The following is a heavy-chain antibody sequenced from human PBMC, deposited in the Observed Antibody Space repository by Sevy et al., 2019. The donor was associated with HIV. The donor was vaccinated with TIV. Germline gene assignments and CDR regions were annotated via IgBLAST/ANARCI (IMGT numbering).Heavy chain of an antibody. CDR2: ISYDGSKR. D-gene: IGHD2-2*01. CDR1: GFSFTTYG. CDR3: AKDWALDIVIVPSCMPAD. J-gene: IGHJ4*02. V-gene: IGHV3-30*18. Sequence: GGSLRLSCAASGFSFTTYGMHWVRQAPGKGLEWVAVISYDGSKRYYSDSVKGRFTISRDNSKNTLYLQMNSLRAEDTAVYYCAKDWALDIVIVPSCMPADWGQGTLVTVSS.